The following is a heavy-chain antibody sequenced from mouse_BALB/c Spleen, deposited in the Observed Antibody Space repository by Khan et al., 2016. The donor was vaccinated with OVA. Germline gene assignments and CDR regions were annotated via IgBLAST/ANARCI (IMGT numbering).Heavy chain of an antibody. D-gene: IGHD2-1*01. J-gene: IGHJ2*01. CDR3: ARLLINFDY. CDR2: INPSNGRT. CDR1: GYTLTSYW. Sequence: QVQLQQPGAELVNPGASVNLSCKASGYTLTSYWMHWVKQRPGQGLEWIGEINPSNGRTNYNEKFKSKATLTVDKSSSTAYMQLSSQTSEDSAVYYSARLLINFDYWGQGTTLTVSS. V-gene: IGHV1S81*02.